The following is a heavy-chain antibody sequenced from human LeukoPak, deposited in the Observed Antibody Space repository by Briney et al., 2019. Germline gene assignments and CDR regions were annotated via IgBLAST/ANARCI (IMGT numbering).Heavy chain of an antibody. Sequence: GGSLRLSCAASGFTVGSNYMSWVRQAPGKGLEWVSGISWSSGIIGYADSVKGRFTISRDNAKNSLYLQMESLRAEDTAVYYCAKDTGSPADAITMEDNAFDIWGQGTMVTVSS. CDR1: GFTVGSNY. J-gene: IGHJ3*02. V-gene: IGHV3-9*01. CDR2: ISWSSGII. CDR3: AKDTGSPADAITMEDNAFDI. D-gene: IGHD3-3*01.